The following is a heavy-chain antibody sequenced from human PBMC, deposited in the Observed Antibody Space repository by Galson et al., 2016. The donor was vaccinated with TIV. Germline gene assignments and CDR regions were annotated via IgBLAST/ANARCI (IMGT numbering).Heavy chain of an antibody. V-gene: IGHV3-74*01. Sequence: SLRLSCAASGFTFRSYWMHWVRQAPGKGPMWVARINGDGSSSDYADSVEGRFTISRDNAKTTLSLQMNSLRAEDTAVYFCARALDYFKSSAYSYRSDFYYHAMDAWGLGTTVTVSS. D-gene: IGHD2/OR15-2a*01. CDR3: ARALDYFKSSAYSYRSDFYYHAMDA. J-gene: IGHJ6*02. CDR2: INGDGSSS. CDR1: GFTFRSYW.